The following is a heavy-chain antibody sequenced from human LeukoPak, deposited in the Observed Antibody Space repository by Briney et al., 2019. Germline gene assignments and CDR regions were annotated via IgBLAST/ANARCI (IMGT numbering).Heavy chain of an antibody. CDR3: AREPNYCSSTSCYLLNWFDP. CDR1: GGSISSGRYY. J-gene: IGHJ5*02. Sequence: PSQTLSLTCTVSGGSISSGRYYWSWIRQPAGKGLEWIGRIYTSGSTNYNPSLKSRVTISVDTSKNQFSLKLSSVTAADMAVYYCAREPNYCSSTSCYLLNWFDPWGQGTLVTVSS. CDR2: IYTSGST. D-gene: IGHD2-2*01. V-gene: IGHV4-61*02.